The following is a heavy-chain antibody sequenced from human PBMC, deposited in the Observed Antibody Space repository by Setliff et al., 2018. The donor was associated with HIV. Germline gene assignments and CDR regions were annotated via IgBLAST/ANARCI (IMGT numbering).Heavy chain of an antibody. Sequence: EASVKVSCKAPGDIFSRYGISWVRQAPGQGLEWMGGIIPIYGTANSAQKFQGRVTITADESTSTAYMKLSTLRSEDTAVYFCARDGGYSGHQWFGDAFEIWGQGTMVTVSS. CDR2: IIPIYGTA. V-gene: IGHV1-69*13. CDR1: GDIFSRYG. CDR3: ARDGGYSGHQWFGDAFEI. D-gene: IGHD5-12*01. J-gene: IGHJ3*02.